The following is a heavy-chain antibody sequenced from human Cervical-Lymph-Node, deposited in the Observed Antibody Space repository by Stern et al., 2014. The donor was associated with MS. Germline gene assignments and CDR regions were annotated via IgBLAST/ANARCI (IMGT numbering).Heavy chain of an antibody. CDR1: GDTFSSYG. J-gene: IGHJ6*02. CDR2: IIPIFGTA. V-gene: IGHV1-69*01. D-gene: IGHD3-16*01. Sequence: QVQLVQSGSAVKKPGSSVKVSCKASGDTFSSYGISWVRQAPGQGLEWMGGIIPIFGTANYAQKFQGRVTITADESTNTVYMELNSLRSEDTAVYYCARDDTAVWGMDVWGQGTTVTVSS. CDR3: ARDDTAVWGMDV.